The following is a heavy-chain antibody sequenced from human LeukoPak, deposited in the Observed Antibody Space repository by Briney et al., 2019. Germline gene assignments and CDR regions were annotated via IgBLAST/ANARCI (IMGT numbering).Heavy chain of an antibody. J-gene: IGHJ4*02. Sequence: PGGSLRLSCAASGFTFSSYWMGWVRQAPGKGLQWVANIKLDGSENYYVDSVRGRFTISRDNAKNSVFLQMTSLRVDDTAVYYCARDAEGRRYSPQDYWGQGTLVTVSS. CDR3: ARDAEGRRYSPQDY. V-gene: IGHV3-7*01. D-gene: IGHD5-18*01. CDR1: GFTFSSYW. CDR2: IKLDGSEN.